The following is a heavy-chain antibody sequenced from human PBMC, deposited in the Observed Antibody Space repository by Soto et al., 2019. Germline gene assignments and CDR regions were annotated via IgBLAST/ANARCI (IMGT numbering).Heavy chain of an antibody. V-gene: IGHV1-2*02. CDR3: ASRYSGYESYYGMDV. D-gene: IGHD5-12*01. CDR1: GYTFTGYY. J-gene: IGHJ6*02. CDR2: INPNSGGT. Sequence: GASVKVSCKASGYTFTGYYMHWVRQAPGQGLEWMGWINPNSGGTNYAQKFQGRVTMTRGTSISTAYMELSRLRSDDTAVYYCASRYSGYESYYGMDVWGQGTTVTAP.